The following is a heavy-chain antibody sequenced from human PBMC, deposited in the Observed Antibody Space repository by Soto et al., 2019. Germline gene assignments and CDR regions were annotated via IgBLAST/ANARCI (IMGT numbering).Heavy chain of an antibody. D-gene: IGHD5-12*01. Sequence: TLSFTCTFSVASIRYGGCSWSWIRQSPGKGLEWIGYISHLENTYFHPSFKSRLTMSIDRSRNQFSLNLSSVTAADRAVYYCVRGGGYDPFDYWGQGVLVTVSS. V-gene: IGHV4-30-2*06. CDR2: ISHLENT. CDR3: VRGGGYDPFDY. CDR1: VASIRYGGCS. J-gene: IGHJ4*02.